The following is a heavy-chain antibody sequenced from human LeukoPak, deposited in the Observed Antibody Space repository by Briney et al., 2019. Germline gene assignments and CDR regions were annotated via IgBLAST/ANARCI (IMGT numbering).Heavy chain of an antibody. Sequence: SETLSLTCTVSGGSISSYCWSWIRQPAGKGLEWIGRIYTSGSTNYNPSLKSRVTMSVDTSKNQFSLKLSSVTAADTAVYYCARDWAVAGPNWFDPWGQGTLVTVSS. V-gene: IGHV4-4*07. CDR2: IYTSGST. J-gene: IGHJ5*02. CDR1: GGSISSYC. CDR3: ARDWAVAGPNWFDP. D-gene: IGHD6-19*01.